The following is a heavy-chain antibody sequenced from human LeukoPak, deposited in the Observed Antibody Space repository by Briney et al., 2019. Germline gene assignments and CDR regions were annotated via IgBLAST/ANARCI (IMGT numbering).Heavy chain of an antibody. V-gene: IGHV4-59*01. CDR1: GGSISSYY. J-gene: IGHJ4*02. D-gene: IGHD3-10*01. Sequence: SETLSLTCTVSGGSISSYYWSWIRQPPGKGLEWIGYIYYSGSTNYNPSLKSRVTISVDTSKNQFSLKLSSVTAADTAVYYCASQGGVDYYGSGSLDYWGQGTLVTVSS. CDR2: IYYSGST. CDR3: ASQGGVDYYGSGSLDY.